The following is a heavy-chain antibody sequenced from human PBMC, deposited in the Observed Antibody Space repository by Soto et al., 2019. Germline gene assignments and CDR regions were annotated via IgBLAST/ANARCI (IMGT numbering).Heavy chain of an antibody. CDR2: IYYSGST. Sequence: SETLSLTCTVSGGSISSYYWSWLRQPPGKGLEWIGYIYYSGSTNYNPSLKSRVTISVDTSKNQFSLKLSSVTAADTAVYYCATASLGSYGPNYFDPWGQGTLVTVS. V-gene: IGHV4-59*01. J-gene: IGHJ4*02. D-gene: IGHD5-18*01. CDR3: ATASLGSYGPNYFDP. CDR1: GGSISSYY.